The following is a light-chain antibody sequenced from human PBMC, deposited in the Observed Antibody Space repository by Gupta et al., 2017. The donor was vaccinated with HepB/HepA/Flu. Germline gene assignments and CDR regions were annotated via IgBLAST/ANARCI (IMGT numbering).Light chain of an antibody. Sequence: QSALPQPPSASAPPGQSVPLTCSGGSSNIGINPVSWYQQLPGTAPKLLIYSSYQRPSGVPDRFSASKSGTSASLAISGLQSEDEADYYCAAWDDRLDVGVFGGGTNMTVL. J-gene: IGLJ2*01. V-gene: IGLV1-44*01. CDR3: AAWDDRLDVGV. CDR2: SSY. CDR1: SSNIGINP.